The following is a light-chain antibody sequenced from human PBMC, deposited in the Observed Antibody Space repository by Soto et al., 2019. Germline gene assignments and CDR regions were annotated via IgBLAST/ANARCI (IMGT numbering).Light chain of an antibody. V-gene: IGKV1-27*01. CDR3: QKYNSAPMT. CDR1: QGISYY. Sequence: DIQMTQSPSSLSASVGDRVTITCLASQGISYYLAWYQQKPGKVPKLLIYAASTLQSGVPSRFSGSGSGTDFTLTISSLQPEDVATYYCQKYNSAPMTFGQGTKVEIK. CDR2: AAS. J-gene: IGKJ1*01.